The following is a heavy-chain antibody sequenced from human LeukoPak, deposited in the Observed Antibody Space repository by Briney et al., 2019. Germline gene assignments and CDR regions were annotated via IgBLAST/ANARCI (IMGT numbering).Heavy chain of an antibody. J-gene: IGHJ4*02. CDR1: GGSITSYY. Sequence: ETLSLTCSVSGGSITSYYWSWIRQPPGKGLEWIGYIYYSGRTNHNPSLKSRVTMSVDTSTNQVSLKLSSVTAADTAIYFCARGDTVTTFDSWGQGTLVTVSS. CDR2: IYYSGRT. CDR3: ARGDTVTTFDS. V-gene: IGHV4-59*01. D-gene: IGHD4-17*01.